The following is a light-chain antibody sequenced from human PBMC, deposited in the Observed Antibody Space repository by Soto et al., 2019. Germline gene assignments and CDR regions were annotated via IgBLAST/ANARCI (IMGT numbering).Light chain of an antibody. Sequence: EIVLTQSPATLSLSPCERATLSCRASQSVITYLAWYQQKPGQAPRLLIYGASSRATGIPDRFSGSGSGTDFTLTISRLEPEDFAVYYCQQYGSSHRTFGQGTKVDIK. CDR3: QQYGSSHRT. V-gene: IGKV3-20*01. J-gene: IGKJ1*01. CDR2: GAS. CDR1: QSVITY.